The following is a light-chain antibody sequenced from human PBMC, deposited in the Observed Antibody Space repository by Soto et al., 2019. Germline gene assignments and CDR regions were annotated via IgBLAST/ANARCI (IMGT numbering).Light chain of an antibody. CDR3: QQSYGSPHT. CDR2: AAS. CDR1: QSISSY. V-gene: IGKV1-39*01. J-gene: IGKJ4*01. Sequence: DIQMTQSPSSLSASVGDRVTITCRASQSISSYLNWYQQRPGKAPNNLIYAASRLQSEVPSRFSGSGSGTDFTLTISNLQPEDVATYYCQQSYGSPHTFGGGTKVEIK.